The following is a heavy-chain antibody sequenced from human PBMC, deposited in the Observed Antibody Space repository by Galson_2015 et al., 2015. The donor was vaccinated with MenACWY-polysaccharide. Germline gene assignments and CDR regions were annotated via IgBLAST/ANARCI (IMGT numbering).Heavy chain of an antibody. D-gene: IGHD4-23*01. J-gene: IGHJ3*02. CDR3: ARGVPTVVTTGGDNAFHI. Sequence: ETLSLTCTVSGGSISNYYWSWIRRPAGRGLEWIGRIHTSGSTNYNPSLQTRLTMSVDTSKNQFSLTLCSVTAADAAVYYCARGVPTVVTTGGDNAFHIWGQGTMVTVSS. CDR1: GGSISNYY. V-gene: IGHV4-4*07. CDR2: IHTSGST.